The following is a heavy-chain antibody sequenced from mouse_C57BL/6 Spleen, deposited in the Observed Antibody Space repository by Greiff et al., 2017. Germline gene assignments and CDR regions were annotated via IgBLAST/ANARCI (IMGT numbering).Heavy chain of an antibody. Sequence: DVKLVESGGGLVKPGGSLKLSCAASGFTFSDYGMHWVRQAPEKGLEWVAYISSGSSTIYYADTVKGRFTISRDNAKNTLFLQMTSLRSEDTAMYYCARGVTVDYYFDYWGQGTTLTVSS. CDR3: ARGVTVDYYFDY. V-gene: IGHV5-17*01. J-gene: IGHJ2*01. CDR2: ISSGSSTI. D-gene: IGHD1-1*01. CDR1: GFTFSDYG.